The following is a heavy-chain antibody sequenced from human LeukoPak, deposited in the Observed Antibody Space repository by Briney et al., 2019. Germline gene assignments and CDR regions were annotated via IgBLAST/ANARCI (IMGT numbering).Heavy chain of an antibody. D-gene: IGHD3-10*01. CDR3: AAGNYYGSGSPDPIVEY. Sequence: ASVKVSCKASGYTFTSYYMHWVRQAPGQGLEWMGIINPSGGSTSCAQKFQGRVTMTRDMSTSTVYMELSSLRSEDTAVYYCAAGNYYGSGSPDPIVEYWGQGTLVTVSS. CDR2: INPSGGST. J-gene: IGHJ4*02. V-gene: IGHV1-46*01. CDR1: GYTFTSYY.